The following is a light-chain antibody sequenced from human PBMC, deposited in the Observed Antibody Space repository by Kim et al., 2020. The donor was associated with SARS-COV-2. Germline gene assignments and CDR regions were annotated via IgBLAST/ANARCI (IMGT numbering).Light chain of an antibody. Sequence: QSVLTQPPSASGTPGQRVTISCSGSSSNIGSNYVYWYQQLPGTAPKLLIYRNNQRPSGVPDRFSGSKSGPSASLAISGLRSEDEADYYCAAWDNSLSTWVFGGGTQLTVL. CDR2: RNN. J-gene: IGLJ3*02. V-gene: IGLV1-47*01. CDR1: SSNIGSNY. CDR3: AAWDNSLSTWV.